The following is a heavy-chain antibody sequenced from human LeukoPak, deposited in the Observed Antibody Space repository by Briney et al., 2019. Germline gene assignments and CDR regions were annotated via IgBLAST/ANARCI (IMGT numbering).Heavy chain of an antibody. CDR3: AREKGGVDSLTMVRGVMKEDSYYYYYMDV. V-gene: IGHV4-38-2*02. D-gene: IGHD3-10*01. Sequence: SETLSLTCRVSDYYINNGYYWGWIRQPPGKGLEWIGSIYHSGSTNYNPPLKSRVTISVDTSKNQFSLKLSSVTAADTAVYYCAREKGGVDSLTMVRGVMKEDSYYYYYMDVWGKGTTVTISS. CDR1: DYYINNGYY. CDR2: IYHSGST. J-gene: IGHJ6*03.